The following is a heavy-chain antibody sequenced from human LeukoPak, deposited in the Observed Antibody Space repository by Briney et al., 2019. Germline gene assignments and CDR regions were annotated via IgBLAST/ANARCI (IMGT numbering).Heavy chain of an antibody. D-gene: IGHD6-13*01. V-gene: IGHV1-8*01. CDR1: GYTFTSYD. CDR3: ARCKYSSSWYLLRTKNWFDP. CDR2: MNPNSGNT. J-gene: IGHJ5*02. Sequence: GASVKVSCKASGYTFTSYDINWVRQATGQGLEWMGWMNPNSGNTGYAQKFQGRVTMTRNTSISTAYMEPSSLRSEDTAVYYCARCKYSSSWYLLRTKNWFDPWGQGTLVTVSS.